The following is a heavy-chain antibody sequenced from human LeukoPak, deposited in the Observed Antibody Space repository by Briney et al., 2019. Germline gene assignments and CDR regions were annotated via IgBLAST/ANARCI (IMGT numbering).Heavy chain of an antibody. J-gene: IGHJ3*02. CDR2: IYYSGST. V-gene: IGHV4-39*07. Sequence: SETLSLTCTVSGGSISSSSYYWGWIRQPPGKGLEWIGSIYYSGSTYYNPSLKSRVTISVDTSKNQFSLKLSSVTAADTAVYYCARGEGPGIPIIWGQGTMVTVSS. CDR1: GGSISSSSYY. D-gene: IGHD3-10*01. CDR3: ARGEGPGIPII.